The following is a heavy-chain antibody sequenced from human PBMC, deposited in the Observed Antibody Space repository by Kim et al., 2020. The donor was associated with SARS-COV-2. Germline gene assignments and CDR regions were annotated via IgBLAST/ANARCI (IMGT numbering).Heavy chain of an antibody. CDR1: GFTFSDYY. Sequence: WGSLRLSCAASGFTFSDYYMSWIRQAPGKGLEWVSYISSSGSTIYYADSVKGRFTISRDNAKNSLYLQMNSLRAEDTAVYYCARDPIVVVPAAMLDYYYGVDVGGQGATVTVS. CDR3: ARDPIVVVPAAMLDYYYGVDV. D-gene: IGHD2-2*01. J-gene: IGHJ6*02. V-gene: IGHV3-11*04. CDR2: ISSSGSTI.